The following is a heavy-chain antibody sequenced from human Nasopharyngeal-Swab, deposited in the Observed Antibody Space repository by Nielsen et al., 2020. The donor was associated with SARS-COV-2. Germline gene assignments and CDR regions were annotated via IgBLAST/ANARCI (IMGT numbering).Heavy chain of an antibody. Sequence: GGSLRLSCKGSGYSFTSYWIGWVRQMPGKGLEWMGIIYPGDSDTRYSPSFQGQVTISADKSISTAYLQWSSLKASDTAMYYCARGDGIAAADHWFDPWGQGTLVTVSS. V-gene: IGHV5-51*01. CDR3: ARGDGIAAADHWFDP. CDR1: GYSFTSYW. D-gene: IGHD6-13*01. J-gene: IGHJ5*02. CDR2: IYPGDSDT.